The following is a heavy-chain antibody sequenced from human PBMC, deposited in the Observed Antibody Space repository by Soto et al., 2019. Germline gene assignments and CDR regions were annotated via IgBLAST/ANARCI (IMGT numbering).Heavy chain of an antibody. CDR2: IWSDGSEK. D-gene: IGHD2-2*03. J-gene: IGHJ6*02. CDR1: GFTFSDRA. V-gene: IGHV3-33*01. Sequence: QVQLVESGGGVVQTGRSLRLSCAASGFTFSDRAMHWVRQAPGKGREWLAIIWSDGSEKFYAGSVKGRFTISRDNSKNTVCLHINTLSAEDTAMYYCARALFPDVDIYAMDVWGQGTAVTVSS. CDR3: ARALFPDVDIYAMDV.